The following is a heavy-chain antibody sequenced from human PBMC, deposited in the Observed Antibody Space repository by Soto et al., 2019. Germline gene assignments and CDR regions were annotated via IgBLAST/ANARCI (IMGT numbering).Heavy chain of an antibody. CDR3: ARGDCVGGTCYSLAGSFYYYMDV. CDR2: INGDGGVS. V-gene: IGHV3-74*01. CDR1: GFTLSNYW. Sequence: EVQLVESGGGLVQPGGSLGLSCAASGFTLSNYWMNWVRQAPGKGLVWVSRINGDGGVSCYADSVKGRLTISRDNVKNTLYLQMDSLRAEDTAVYYCARGDCVGGTCYSLAGSFYYYMDVWGKGTTVTVFS. J-gene: IGHJ6*03. D-gene: IGHD2-15*01.